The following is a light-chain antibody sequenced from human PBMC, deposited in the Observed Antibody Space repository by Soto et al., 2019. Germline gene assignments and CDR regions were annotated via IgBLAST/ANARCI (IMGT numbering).Light chain of an antibody. J-gene: IGKJ3*01. CDR2: DAS. Sequence: EIVLTQSPATLSLSPGERATLSCRASQSVTRYLAWYQQRPGQTPRLLIYDASNRATGIPAMFSGSGCGTDFTLARSSLEPEDFAVYYCQQSSSWPLTFGPGTKVDIK. V-gene: IGKV3-11*01. CDR3: QQSSSWPLT. CDR1: QSVTRY.